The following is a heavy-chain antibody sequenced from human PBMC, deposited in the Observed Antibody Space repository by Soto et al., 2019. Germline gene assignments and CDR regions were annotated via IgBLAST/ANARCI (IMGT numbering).Heavy chain of an antibody. D-gene: IGHD2-2*02. CDR2: MNPNSGNT. Sequence: VKVSRKSFGYTFTNYAIHWVRQATGQGLEWMGWMNPNSGNTGYAQKFQGRVTMTRNTSISTAYMELSSLRSEDTAVYYCARVKGLRHCSSTSCYTRGGYYYYGMDVWGQGVTATVSS. CDR3: ARVKGLRHCSSTSCYTRGGYYYYGMDV. V-gene: IGHV1-8*02. CDR1: GYTFTNYA. J-gene: IGHJ6*02.